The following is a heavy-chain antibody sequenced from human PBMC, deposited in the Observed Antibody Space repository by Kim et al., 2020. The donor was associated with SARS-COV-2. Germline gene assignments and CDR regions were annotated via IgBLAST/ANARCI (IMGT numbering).Heavy chain of an antibody. J-gene: IGHJ2*01. D-gene: IGHD6-19*01. V-gene: IGHV4-34*01. CDR3: ARALVGQQWLGRYFDL. CDR1: GGSFSGFY. CDR2: INYRENT. Sequence: SETLSLTCVVYGGSFSGFYWTWIRQPPGKGLEWIGKINYRENTNYNSSLKSRVTISADMSKNQFSLKLNSVTAADTAVYYCARALVGQQWLGRYFDLWGRGTLVAVSS.